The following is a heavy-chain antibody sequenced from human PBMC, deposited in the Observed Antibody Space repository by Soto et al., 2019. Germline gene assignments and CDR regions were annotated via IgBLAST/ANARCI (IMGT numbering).Heavy chain of an antibody. CDR2: INHSGST. CDR1: GGSFSGYY. CDR3: ARDKITGLFDY. J-gene: IGHJ4*02. Sequence: SETVALTCAVYGGSFSGYYWTWVRQPPGTGLEWIGEINHSGSTNYNPSLKSRVTISVDTSKNQFSLKLTSVTAADTAVYYCARDKITGLFDYWGQGTLVTVSS. D-gene: IGHD2-8*02. V-gene: IGHV4-34*01.